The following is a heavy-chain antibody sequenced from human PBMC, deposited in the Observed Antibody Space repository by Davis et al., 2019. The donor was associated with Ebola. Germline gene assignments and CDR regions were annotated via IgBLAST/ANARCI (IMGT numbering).Heavy chain of an antibody. Sequence: ASVKVSCKASGYTFTSYGISWVRQAPGQGLEWMGWISAYNGNTNYAQKLQGRVTMTTDTSTSTAYMEPRSLRSDDTAVYYCARDRRVLRVTQQLSPYYYYGMDVWGQGTTVTVSS. V-gene: IGHV1-18*01. J-gene: IGHJ6*02. CDR3: ARDRRVLRVTQQLSPYYYYGMDV. D-gene: IGHD6-13*01. CDR2: ISAYNGNT. CDR1: GYTFTSYG.